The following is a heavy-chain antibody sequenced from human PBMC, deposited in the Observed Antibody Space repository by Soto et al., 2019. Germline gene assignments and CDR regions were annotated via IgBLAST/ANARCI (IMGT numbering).Heavy chain of an antibody. CDR2: INHSGST. V-gene: IGHV4-34*01. J-gene: IGHJ4*02. Sequence: QVQLQQWGAGLLKPSETLSLTCAVYGGSFSGYYWSWIRQPPGKGLEWIGEINHSGSTNYNPSLKSRVTISVDTSKNQCSLKMRSVTAAETAVYYCASPKPANLALRYCGQGTLVTVSS. CDR3: ASPKPANLALRY. CDR1: GGSFSGYY.